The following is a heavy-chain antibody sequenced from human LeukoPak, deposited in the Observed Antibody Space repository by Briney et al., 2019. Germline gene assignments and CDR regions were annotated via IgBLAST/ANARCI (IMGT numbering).Heavy chain of an antibody. J-gene: IGHJ4*02. D-gene: IGHD1-26*01. CDR1: EYTVAAYY. Sequence: ASVKVSCKASEYTVAAYYIHWVRQAPGQGLEWMGCINPNTGGPFYAQKFQGRVTMTWDTSITTAYMELTRVTSDDTATYYCARHRNSQSTGAGDYWGQGTLVTVSS. CDR2: INPNTGGP. CDR3: ARHRNSQSTGAGDY. V-gene: IGHV1-2*02.